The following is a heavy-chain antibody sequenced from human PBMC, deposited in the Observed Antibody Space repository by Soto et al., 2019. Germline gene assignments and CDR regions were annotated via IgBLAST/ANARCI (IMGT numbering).Heavy chain of an antibody. J-gene: IGHJ4*02. CDR3: GPRGAVADPRGY. Sequence: QVQLQQWGAGLLKPSETLSLTCAVYGGSFSDFYWTWIRQLPGKGLEWMGEINHSGSTNYNPSLKSRVXXXVXXSKNPFSLNLRSVTAADTAVYYCGPRGAVADPRGYWGQGTLVTVSS. V-gene: IGHV4-34*01. D-gene: IGHD6-19*01. CDR2: INHSGST. CDR1: GGSFSDFY.